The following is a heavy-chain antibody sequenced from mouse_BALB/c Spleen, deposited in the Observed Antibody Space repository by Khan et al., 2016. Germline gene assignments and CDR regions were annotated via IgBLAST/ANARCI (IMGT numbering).Heavy chain of an antibody. CDR3: ARSSYYGNPYAMDY. J-gene: IGHJ4*01. Sequence: VQLQQSGPELVKPGASVKMSCKASGYTFTSYVMHWVKQKPGQGLEWIGYINPYNDGTKSNEKFKGKATLTSDKSSSTSYMERSSLTSEDSVVYYCARSSYYGNPYAMDYWGQGTSVTVSS. D-gene: IGHD2-10*01. CDR2: INPYNDGT. V-gene: IGHV1S136*01. CDR1: GYTFTSYV.